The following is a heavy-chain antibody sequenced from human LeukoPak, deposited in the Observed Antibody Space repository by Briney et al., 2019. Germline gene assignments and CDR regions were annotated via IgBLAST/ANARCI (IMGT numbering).Heavy chain of an antibody. CDR1: GGSISSSNW. J-gene: IGHJ4*02. CDR2: IYHSGST. Sequence: SETLSLTCAVSGGSISSSNWWSWVRQPPGKGLEWIGEIYHSGSTNYNPSLKSRVTISVDTSKNQFSLKLSSVTAADTAVYYCARLGAATIWGPALYYFDYWGQGTLVTVSS. D-gene: IGHD5-12*01. V-gene: IGHV4-4*02. CDR3: ARLGAATIWGPALYYFDY.